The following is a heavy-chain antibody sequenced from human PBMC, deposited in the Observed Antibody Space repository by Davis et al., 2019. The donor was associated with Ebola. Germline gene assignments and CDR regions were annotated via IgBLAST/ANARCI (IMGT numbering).Heavy chain of an antibody. V-gene: IGHV4-38-2*02. CDR3: ARGFTSYGSGSYYHYYYYYGMDV. D-gene: IGHD3-10*01. Sequence: SETLSLTCTVSGYSINSGYYWGWIRQPPGKGLEWIGNIYRSGSTYYNPSLKSRVTLSVDTSKNQFSLKLSSVTAADTAVYYCARGFTSYGSGSYYHYYYYYGMDVWGKGTTVTVSS. J-gene: IGHJ6*04. CDR1: GYSINSGYY. CDR2: IYRSGST.